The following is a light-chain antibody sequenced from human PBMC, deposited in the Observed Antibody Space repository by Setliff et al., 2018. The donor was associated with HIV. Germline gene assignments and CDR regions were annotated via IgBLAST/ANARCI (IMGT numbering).Light chain of an antibody. CDR2: DVI. V-gene: IGLV2-14*03. J-gene: IGLJ1*01. Sequence: QSALTQPASVSGSPGQSITISCTGTSSDVGSYDYVSWYQQHAGRAPKLMIYDVINRPSGVSNRFSGSKSGNTASLTISGLQAEDEADYYCSSYTSSSTLSYVFGTGTKVTVL. CDR3: SSYTSSSTLSYV. CDR1: SSDVGSYDY.